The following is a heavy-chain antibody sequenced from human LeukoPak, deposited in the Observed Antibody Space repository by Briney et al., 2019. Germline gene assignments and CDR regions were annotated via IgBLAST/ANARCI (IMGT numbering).Heavy chain of an antibody. Sequence: PGGSLRLSCAASGFTFSIYWMHWVRQAPGKGLVWVSYINSDGSSTTYADSVKGRFTISRDNAKNSLYLQMNSLRAEDTAVYYCARDPLSGVGWFDPRGQGTLVTVSS. CDR1: GFTFSIYW. CDR3: ARDPLSGVGWFDP. CDR2: INSDGSST. D-gene: IGHD3-9*01. J-gene: IGHJ5*02. V-gene: IGHV3-74*01.